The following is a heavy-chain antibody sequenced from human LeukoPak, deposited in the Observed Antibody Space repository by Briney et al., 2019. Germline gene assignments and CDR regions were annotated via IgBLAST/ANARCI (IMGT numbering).Heavy chain of an antibody. Sequence: ASVKVSCKASGYTFTSYGISWVRQAPGQGLEGMGWISAYNGNTNYAQKLQGRVTMTTDTSTSTAYMELRSLRSDDTAVYYCARDGPYDYVWGSYRHITNFDYWGQGTLVTVSS. V-gene: IGHV1-18*01. CDR1: GYTFTSYG. J-gene: IGHJ4*02. CDR2: ISAYNGNT. CDR3: ARDGPYDYVWGSYRHITNFDY. D-gene: IGHD3-16*02.